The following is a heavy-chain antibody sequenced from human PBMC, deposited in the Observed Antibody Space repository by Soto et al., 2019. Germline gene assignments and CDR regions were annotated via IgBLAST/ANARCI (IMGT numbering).Heavy chain of an antibody. D-gene: IGHD1-1*01. CDR2: LYWDDTR. CDR3: AHYTTDTYFDV. Sequence: QITLKESSPTLVKPTQTLTLTCSFSGFSLYTGGVGVGWIRQPPGKALEWLALLYWDDTRRYNPSLKNTLTIAKDTSENQVVLTVTDMGPVDTGTYFCAHYTTDTYFDVGGKGATVTVSS. V-gene: IGHV2-5*02. J-gene: IGHJ6*04. CDR1: GFSLYTGGVG.